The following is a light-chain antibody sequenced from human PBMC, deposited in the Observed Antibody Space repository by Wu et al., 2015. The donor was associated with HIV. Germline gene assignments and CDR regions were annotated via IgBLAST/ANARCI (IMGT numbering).Light chain of an antibody. CDR2: AVS. Sequence: EILMTQFPATLSVSPGESATLFCKAGQTIRGNLAWYQQKPGQAPRLLIYAVSARATGVPARFSGSGSETEFSLTITSLEPEDFATYSCQQRLNWPLTFGQGTRLEI. CDR1: QTIRGN. J-gene: IGKJ5*01. V-gene: IGKV3-15*01. CDR3: QQRLNWPLT.